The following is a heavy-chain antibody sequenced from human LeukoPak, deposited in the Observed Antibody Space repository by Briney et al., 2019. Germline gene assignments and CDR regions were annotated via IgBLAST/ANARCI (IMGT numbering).Heavy chain of an antibody. Sequence: GGSLRLSCAASGFTFSDYGMHWVRQAPGKGLEWVAFIRHGGSNTYYADSVKGRFTISSDNSKNTMYLQMSSLKAEDTAVYYCAREIDSRDYWGQGTLVTVSS. CDR3: AREIDSRDY. J-gene: IGHJ4*02. V-gene: IGHV3-30*02. CDR1: GFTFSDYG. CDR2: IRHGGSNT. D-gene: IGHD3-22*01.